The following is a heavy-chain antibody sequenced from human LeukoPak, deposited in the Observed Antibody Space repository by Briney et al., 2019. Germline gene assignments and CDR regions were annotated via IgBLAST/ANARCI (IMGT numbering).Heavy chain of an antibody. D-gene: IGHD5-18*01. CDR1: GGSISSSSYY. CDR2: IYYSGST. J-gene: IGHJ3*02. CDR3: ACFPGYGNSYASSAFDI. V-gene: IGHV4-39*07. Sequence: SETLSLTCTVSGGSISSSSYYWGWIRQPPGKGLEWIGSIYYSGSTYYNPSLKSRVTISVDRSKNQFSLKLSSVTAADTAVYYCACFPGYGNSYASSAFDIWGQGTMVTVSS.